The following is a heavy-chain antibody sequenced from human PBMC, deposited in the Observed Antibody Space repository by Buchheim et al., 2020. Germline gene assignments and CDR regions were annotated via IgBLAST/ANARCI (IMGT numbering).Heavy chain of an antibody. CDR3: ARDLSTMTEPFDY. CDR1: GYTFNSYY. V-gene: IGHV1-2*02. Sequence: QVQLVQSGAEVKKPGASVKVSCKTSGYTFNSYYIHWVRQAPGQGLEWMGWINPNSGGTNYAQKFQGRVTMTRDTSISTAYMEVSSLTSDDTAVYYCARDLSTMTEPFDYWGQGTL. D-gene: IGHD5/OR15-5a*01. CDR2: INPNSGGT. J-gene: IGHJ4*02.